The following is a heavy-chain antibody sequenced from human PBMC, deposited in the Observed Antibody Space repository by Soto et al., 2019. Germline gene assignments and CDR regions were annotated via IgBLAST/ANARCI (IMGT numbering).Heavy chain of an antibody. CDR1: GFTFSSYS. J-gene: IGHJ6*03. Sequence: GGSLRLSCAASGFTFSSYSMNWVRQAPGKGLEWVSSISSSSSYIYYADSVKGRFTISRDNAKNSLYLQMNSLRAEDTAVYYCAIVVRGYYYMDVWGKGTTVTVSS. D-gene: IGHD3-10*01. CDR2: ISSSSSYI. V-gene: IGHV3-21*01. CDR3: AIVVRGYYYMDV.